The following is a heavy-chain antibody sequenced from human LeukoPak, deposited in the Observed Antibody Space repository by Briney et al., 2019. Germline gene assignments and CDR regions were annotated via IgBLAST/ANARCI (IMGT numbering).Heavy chain of an antibody. Sequence: PSETLSLTCTVSGGSISSGDYYWSWIRQPPGKGLEWIGYIYYSGSTYYNPSLKSRVTISVDTSKNQFSLKLSSVTAADTAVYYCARSQATVTIGIDYWGQGTLVTVSS. J-gene: IGHJ4*02. CDR2: IYYSGST. CDR1: GGSISSGDYY. CDR3: ARSQATVTIGIDY. D-gene: IGHD4-17*01. V-gene: IGHV4-30-4*01.